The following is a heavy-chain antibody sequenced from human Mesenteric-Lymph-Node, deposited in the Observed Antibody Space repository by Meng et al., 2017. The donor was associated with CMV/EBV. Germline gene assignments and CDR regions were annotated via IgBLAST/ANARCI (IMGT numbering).Heavy chain of an antibody. CDR3: ARGYYYGSGSYYGPFDY. Sequence: SFSATYMHWVRQAPGQGLEWMGRNNPDSGDTNYAQKFRGRVTVTRDTSISTAYMELSRLRSDDTAVYYCARGYYYGSGSYYGPFDYWGQGTLVTVSS. D-gene: IGHD3-10*01. CDR1: SFSATY. V-gene: IGHV1-2*06. CDR2: NNPDSGDT. J-gene: IGHJ4*02.